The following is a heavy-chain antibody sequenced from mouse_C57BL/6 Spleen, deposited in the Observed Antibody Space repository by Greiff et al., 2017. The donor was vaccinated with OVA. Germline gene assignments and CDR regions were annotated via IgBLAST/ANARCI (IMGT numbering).Heavy chain of an antibody. CDR1: GFTFSSYA. D-gene: IGHD1-1*01. J-gene: IGHJ1*03. CDR2: ISSGGDYI. V-gene: IGHV5-9-1*02. CDR3: TRSYSYGSIWYFDV. Sequence: EVHLVESGEGLVKPGGSLKLSCAASGFTFSSYAMSWVRQTPEKRLEWVAYISSGGDYIYYADTVKGRFTISRDNARTTLYLQMISLKSEDTAMYYCTRSYSYGSIWYFDVWGTGTTVTVSS.